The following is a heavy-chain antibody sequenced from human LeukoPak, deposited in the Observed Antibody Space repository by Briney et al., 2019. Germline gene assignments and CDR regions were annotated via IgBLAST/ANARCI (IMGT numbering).Heavy chain of an antibody. CDR3: ARDPRPYYYDSSGYYFDY. D-gene: IGHD3-22*01. CDR1: GFTFGNYG. V-gene: IGHV3-7*01. Sequence: PGGSLRLSCAASGFTFGNYGMSWVRQAPGKGLEWVANIKQDGSEKYYVDSVKGRFTISRDNAKNSLYLQMNSLRAEDTAVYYCARDPRPYYYDSSGYYFDYWGQGTLVTVSS. CDR2: IKQDGSEK. J-gene: IGHJ4*02.